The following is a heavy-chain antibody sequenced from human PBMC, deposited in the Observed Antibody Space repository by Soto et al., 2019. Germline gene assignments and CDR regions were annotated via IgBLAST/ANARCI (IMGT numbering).Heavy chain of an antibody. CDR1: GYTFTSYD. CDR3: ARYGGGYLRYYYYGMDV. D-gene: IGHD1-26*01. CDR2: MNPNSGNT. V-gene: IGHV1-8*01. J-gene: IGHJ6*02. Sequence: QVQLVQSGAEVKKPGASVKVSCKASGYTFTSYDINWVRQATGQGLEWMGWMNPNSGNTGYAQKFQGRVTMTRNTSXRKXYMELSSLRSEDTAVYYCARYGGGYLRYYYYGMDVWGQGTTVTVSS.